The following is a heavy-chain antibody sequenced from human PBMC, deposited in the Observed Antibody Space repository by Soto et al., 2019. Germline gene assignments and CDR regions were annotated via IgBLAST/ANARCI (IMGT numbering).Heavy chain of an antibody. D-gene: IGHD5-18*01. V-gene: IGHV3-7*05. CDR1: GFTFRTYW. CDR3: ARDGSTSWYSYDYHGMDV. CDR2: INLDGSEK. J-gene: IGHJ6*02. Sequence: EVQLVESGGGLVQPGGSLRLSCAASGFTFRTYWLSWVRQVPGKGLEWVANINLDGSEKNYVDSVKGRFTSSRDNARNSLYLQMGSLRAEDTALYYCARDGSTSWYSYDYHGMDVWGQGTTVTVSS.